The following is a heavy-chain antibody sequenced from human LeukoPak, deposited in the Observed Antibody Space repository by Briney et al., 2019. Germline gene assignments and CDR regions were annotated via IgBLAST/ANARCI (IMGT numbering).Heavy chain of an antibody. D-gene: IGHD3-10*01. Sequence: GGSLRLSCAASGFTLSNYGMHWVRQAPGKGLEWVAVISSDGINKYYVDSVKARFTISRDKSKNTLYLQMNSLRGEDTAVYYCAKDQRSINMVRGAKIYYYGMDVWGQGTTDTVSS. CDR3: AKDQRSINMVRGAKIYYYGMDV. CDR2: ISSDGINK. V-gene: IGHV3-30*18. J-gene: IGHJ6*02. CDR1: GFTLSNYG.